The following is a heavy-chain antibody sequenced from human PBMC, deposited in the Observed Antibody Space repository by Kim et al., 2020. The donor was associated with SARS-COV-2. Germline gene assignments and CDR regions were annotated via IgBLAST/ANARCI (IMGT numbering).Heavy chain of an antibody. D-gene: IGHD3-9*01. CDR1: GGSISSDY. V-gene: IGHV4-59*01. Sequence: SETLSLTCTVSGGSISSDYWSWIRQPPGKRLEWIGYIHYSGSTNYNPSLKSRVTMSVDTSKNQFSLKLSSVTAADTAVYYCARGGYYDILGAFDYWGQGTLVTVSS. CDR3: ARGGYYDILGAFDY. CDR2: IHYSGST. J-gene: IGHJ4*02.